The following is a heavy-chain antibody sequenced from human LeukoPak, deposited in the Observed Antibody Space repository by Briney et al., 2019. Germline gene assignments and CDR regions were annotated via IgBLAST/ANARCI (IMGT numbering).Heavy chain of an antibody. J-gene: IGHJ3*02. CDR3: ARVGIAVAGTRYAFDI. D-gene: IGHD6-19*01. CDR1: GGSISSSSYY. Sequence: SETLSLTCIVSGGSISSSSYYWGWIRQPPGKGLEWIGSIYYSGSTYYNPSLKSRVTISVDTSKNQFSLKLSSVTAADTAVYYCARVGIAVAGTRYAFDIWGQGTMVTVSS. CDR2: IYYSGST. V-gene: IGHV4-39*07.